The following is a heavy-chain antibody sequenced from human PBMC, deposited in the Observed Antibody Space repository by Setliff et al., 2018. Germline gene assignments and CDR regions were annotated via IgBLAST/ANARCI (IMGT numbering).Heavy chain of an antibody. CDR2: IYTSGST. Sequence: SETLSLTCTVSGGSISSGSYYWSWIRQPAGKGLEWIGRIYTSGSTNYNPSLKSRVTISVGTSKNQFSLKLSSVTAADTAVYYCARGGYYYDSSGYYQASYYYYYGMDVWGQGTTVTVSS. V-gene: IGHV4-61*02. CDR1: GGSISSGSYY. D-gene: IGHD3-22*01. CDR3: ARGGYYYDSSGYYQASYYYYYGMDV. J-gene: IGHJ6*02.